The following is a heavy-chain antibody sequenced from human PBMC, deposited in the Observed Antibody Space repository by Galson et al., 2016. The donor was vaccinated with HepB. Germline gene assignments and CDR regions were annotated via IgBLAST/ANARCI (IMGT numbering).Heavy chain of an antibody. V-gene: IGHV3-11*06. CDR1: GFIFSDYY. CDR3: VRDGWDSPPLDV. Sequence: SLRLSCAASGFIFSDYYMSWIRQAPGKGPECVSYISASSDQTSYVDSVRGRFTISRDNAKNSLYLQMNSLRGEDTAVYYCVRDGWDSPPLDVWGKGTTVTVSS. J-gene: IGHJ6*04. D-gene: IGHD1-26*01. CDR2: ISASSDQT.